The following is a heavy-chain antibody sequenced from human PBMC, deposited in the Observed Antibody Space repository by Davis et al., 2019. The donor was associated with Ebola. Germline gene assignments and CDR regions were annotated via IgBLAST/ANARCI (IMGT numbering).Heavy chain of an antibody. CDR1: GYTFTGYY. D-gene: IGHD6-13*01. J-gene: IGHJ6*02. CDR2: INPNSGGT. Sequence: AASVKVSCKASGYTFTGYYMHWVRQAPGQGLEWMGWINPNSGGTNYAQKFQGWVTMTRDTSISTVYMELSSLRSEDTAVYYCARDRAGEQQLFLSVVMDVWGQGTTVTVSS. CDR3: ARDRAGEQQLFLSVVMDV. V-gene: IGHV1-2*04.